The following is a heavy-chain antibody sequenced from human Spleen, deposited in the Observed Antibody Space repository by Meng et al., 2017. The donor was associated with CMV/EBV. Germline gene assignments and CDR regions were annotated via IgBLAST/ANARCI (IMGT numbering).Heavy chain of an antibody. CDR3: ARGNSGREWFDP. J-gene: IGHJ5*02. CDR2: INHSGST. D-gene: IGHD6-19*01. V-gene: IGHV4-34*01. CDR1: GGSFSGYY. Sequence: QVQPEQWGGGLLKPSETLSLPCAVYGGSFSGYYWSWIRQPPGKGLEWIGEINHSGSTNYNPSLKSRVTISVDTSKNQFSLKLSSVTAADTAVYYCARGNSGREWFDPWGQGTLVTVSS.